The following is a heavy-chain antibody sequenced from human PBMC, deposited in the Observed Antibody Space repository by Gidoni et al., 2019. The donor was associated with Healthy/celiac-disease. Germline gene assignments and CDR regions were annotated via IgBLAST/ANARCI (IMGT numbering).Heavy chain of an antibody. Sequence: EVQLVESGGGLVQPGGSLGLSGAACGFPFRSYSMYWVRQVPGKGLEWVSYISSSSSTIYYADSVKGRFTISRDNAKNSLYLQMNSLRDEDTAVYYCARDRGLYDSSGYYFDYWVQGTLVTVSS. J-gene: IGHJ4*02. CDR3: ARDRGLYDSSGYYFDY. CDR1: GFPFRSYS. V-gene: IGHV3-48*02. CDR2: ISSSSSTI. D-gene: IGHD3-22*01.